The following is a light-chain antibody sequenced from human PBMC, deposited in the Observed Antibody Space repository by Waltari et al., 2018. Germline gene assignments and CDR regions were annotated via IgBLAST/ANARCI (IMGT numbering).Light chain of an antibody. J-gene: IGLJ1*01. CDR2: CSY. Sequence: QPVLTHPPSASGSPGQQVTIPCSGTSPSVVSNFVFWYQQLPGTAPKLLIFCSYRRPSGVPDRISGSKSGTSASLVIAGLRSEDEADYYCSAWDVGMGSYVFGTGTKVTVL. V-gene: IGLV1-47*02. CDR1: SPSVVSNF. CDR3: SAWDVGMGSYV.